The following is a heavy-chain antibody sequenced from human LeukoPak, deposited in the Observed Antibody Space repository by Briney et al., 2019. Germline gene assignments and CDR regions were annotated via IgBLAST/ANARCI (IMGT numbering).Heavy chain of an antibody. Sequence: GGSLRLSCAASGFTFSSYGMHWVRQAPGKGLEWVAVISYDGSNKYYADSVKGRFTISRDNSKNTLYLQMNSLRAEDTAVYYCAKGGIVVVVADLDYWGQGTLVTVSS. CDR3: AKGGIVVVVADLDY. D-gene: IGHD2-15*01. V-gene: IGHV3-30*18. CDR2: ISYDGSNK. J-gene: IGHJ4*02. CDR1: GFTFSSYG.